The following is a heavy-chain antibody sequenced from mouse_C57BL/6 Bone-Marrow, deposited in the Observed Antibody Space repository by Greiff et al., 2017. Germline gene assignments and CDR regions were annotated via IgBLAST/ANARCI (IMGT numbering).Heavy chain of an antibody. CDR3: GRRYYFDD. CDR2: ISGSGGNT. J-gene: IGHJ2*01. CDR1: GFTFSSYT. Sequence: EVQGVESGGGLVKPGGSLKLSCAASGFTFSSYTMSWVRQTPGKRLEWVATISGSGGNTYYPDSVKGGFTISRDNAKNTLYLEMSSLRSEDTALYYGGRRYYFDDWGQGTTLTVSS. V-gene: IGHV5-9*01.